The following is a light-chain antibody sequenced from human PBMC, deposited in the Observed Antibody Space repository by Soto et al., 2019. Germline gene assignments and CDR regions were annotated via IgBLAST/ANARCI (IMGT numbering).Light chain of an antibody. CDR2: VAS. CDR3: QQSGSSLWT. V-gene: IGKV3-20*01. Sequence: EIVLTQSPGTLSLSPGGRATLSCRTSQSVSSTYLAWYQQKPGQPPRLLIYVASNRATAIPDRFSGSGSGTDFTLTISRLEPEDFAVYYCQQSGSSLWTFGQGTKVETK. CDR1: QSVSSTY. J-gene: IGKJ1*01.